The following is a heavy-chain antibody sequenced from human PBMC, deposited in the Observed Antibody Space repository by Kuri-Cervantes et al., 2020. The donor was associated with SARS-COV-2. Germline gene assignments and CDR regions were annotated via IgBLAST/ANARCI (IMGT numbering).Heavy chain of an antibody. CDR3: ARDHSPLYGYSPEY. CDR2: INPNSGGT. D-gene: IGHD4-17*01. Sequence: ASVKVSCKASGYTFTGYYIHWVRQAPGQGLEWMGWINPNSGGTNYAQKFQGWVTMTGDTSISTAYMELSRLRSDDTAVYYCARDHSPLYGYSPEYWGQGTLVTVSS. CDR1: GYTFTGYY. V-gene: IGHV1-2*04. J-gene: IGHJ4*02.